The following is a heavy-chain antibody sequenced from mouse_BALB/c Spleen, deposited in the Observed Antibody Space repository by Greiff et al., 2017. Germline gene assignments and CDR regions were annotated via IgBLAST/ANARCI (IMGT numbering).Heavy chain of an antibody. V-gene: IGHV5-9-3*01. CDR2: ISSGGSYT. CDR1: GFTFSSYA. CDR3: ASLLLGAY. Sequence: EVKLQESGGGLVKPGGSLKLSCAASGFTFSSYAMSWVRQTPEKRLEWVATISSGGSYTYYPDSVKGRFTISRDNAKNTLYLQMSSLRSEDTAMYYCASLLLGAYWGQGTLVTVSA. J-gene: IGHJ3*01. D-gene: IGHD1-1*01.